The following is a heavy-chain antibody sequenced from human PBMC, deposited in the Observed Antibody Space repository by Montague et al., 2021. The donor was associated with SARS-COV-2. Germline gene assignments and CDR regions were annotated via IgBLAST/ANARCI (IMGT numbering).Heavy chain of an antibody. CDR3: ARLGDMAIITPVH. J-gene: IGHJ4*02. D-gene: IGHD3-16*01. Sequence: SETLSLTCTVSGDSLPRSAYYWGWFRRPPGKGLEWVASVYYGTTTYNRPLKSGVIISLDTSTNQLPLELYSVTAADTAVYFCARLGDMAIITPVHWGQGTWVTVSS. CDR2: VYYGTT. CDR1: GDSLPRSAYY. V-gene: IGHV4-39*01.